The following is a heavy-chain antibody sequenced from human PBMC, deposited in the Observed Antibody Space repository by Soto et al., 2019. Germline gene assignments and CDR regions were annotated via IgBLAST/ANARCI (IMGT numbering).Heavy chain of an antibody. D-gene: IGHD3-10*01. CDR2: IWYDGSNK. V-gene: IGHV3-33*01. J-gene: IGHJ6*02. CDR1: GFTFSSYG. Sequence: LRLSCAASGFTFSSYGMHWVRQAPGKGLEWVAVIWYDGSNKYYADSVKGRFTISRDNSKNTLYLQMNSLRAEDTAVYYCARDRGGSSGSYYRNYYYYGMDVWGQGTTVTVSS. CDR3: ARDRGGSSGSYYRNYYYYGMDV.